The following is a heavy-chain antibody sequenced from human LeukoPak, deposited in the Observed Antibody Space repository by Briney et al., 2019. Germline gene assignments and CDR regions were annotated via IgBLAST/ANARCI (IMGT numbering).Heavy chain of an antibody. D-gene: IGHD3-22*01. CDR3: ARKTDSGGQGDY. V-gene: IGHV3-66*01. J-gene: IGHJ4*02. CDR1: GFTVSVNY. CDR2: IYSGGNT. Sequence: GGSLRLSCAAFGFTVSVNYMSWVRQAPGKGLECVSVIYSGGNTYYADSVKGRFTISRDNSKNTLYLQMNSLRAGDTAVYYCARKTDSGGQGDYWGPGTLVTVSS.